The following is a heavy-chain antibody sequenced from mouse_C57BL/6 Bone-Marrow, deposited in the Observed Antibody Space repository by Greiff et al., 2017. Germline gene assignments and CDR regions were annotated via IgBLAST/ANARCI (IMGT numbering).Heavy chain of an antibody. J-gene: IGHJ4*01. Sequence: VQLQQSGPELVKPGASVKMSCKASGYTFTDYNMNWVQQSHGKSLEWIGYINPNNGGTSSNQKFKGKATLTVNKSSSTAYMELRSLTSEDSAVYYCANDQLWLRRDYYAMDYWGQGTSVTVSS. V-gene: IGHV1-22*01. CDR3: ANDQLWLRRDYYAMDY. D-gene: IGHD2-2*01. CDR1: GYTFTDYN. CDR2: INPNNGGT.